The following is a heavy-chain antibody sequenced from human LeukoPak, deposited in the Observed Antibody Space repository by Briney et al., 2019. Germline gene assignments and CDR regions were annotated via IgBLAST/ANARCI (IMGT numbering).Heavy chain of an antibody. CDR1: GSRFTSYW. CDR3: ARLSSRDYYYYYYMDV. CDR2: IYPGDSDT. J-gene: IGHJ6*03. D-gene: IGHD6-19*01. Sequence: GASLKISCKGSGSRFTSYWIGWVRQMPGKGLEWMGIIYPGDSDTRYSPSFQGQVTISADKSISTAYLQWSSLKASDTAMYYCARLSSRDYYYYYYMDVWGKGTTVTVSS. V-gene: IGHV5-51*01.